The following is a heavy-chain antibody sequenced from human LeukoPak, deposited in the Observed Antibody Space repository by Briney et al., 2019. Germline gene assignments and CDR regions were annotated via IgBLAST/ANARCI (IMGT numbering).Heavy chain of an antibody. Sequence: SETLSLTCTVSGGSISSGSYYWSWIRQPAGKGLEWIGRIYTSGSTNYNPSLKSRVTISVDTSKNQFSLKLSSVTAADTAVYYCARGYYYDSSGYSIWGQGTLVTVSS. D-gene: IGHD3-22*01. CDR3: ARGYYYDSSGYSI. V-gene: IGHV4-61*02. J-gene: IGHJ4*02. CDR2: IYTSGST. CDR1: GGSISSGSYY.